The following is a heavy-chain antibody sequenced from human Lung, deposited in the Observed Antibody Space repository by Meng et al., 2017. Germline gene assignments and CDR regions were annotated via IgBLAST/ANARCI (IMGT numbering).Heavy chain of an antibody. V-gene: IGHV4-34*01. CDR1: GGSFSDYY. D-gene: IGHD4-11*01. CDR2: INHSGST. Sequence: QVTLEQSGAGLCKPSDTPSLPCVVSGGSFSDYYWSWIRQPPGKGLEWIGEINHSGSTNYNPSLESRATISVDTSQNNLSLKLSSVTAADSAVYYCARGPTTMAHDFDYWGQGTLVTVSS. CDR3: ARGPTTMAHDFDY. J-gene: IGHJ4*02.